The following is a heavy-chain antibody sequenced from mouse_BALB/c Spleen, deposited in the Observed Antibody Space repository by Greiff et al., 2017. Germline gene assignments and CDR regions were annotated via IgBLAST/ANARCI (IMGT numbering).Heavy chain of an antibody. J-gene: IGHJ2*01. CDR1: GYSITSDYA. CDR2: ISYSGST. D-gene: IGHD2-10*01. V-gene: IGHV3-2*02. CDR3: ARSPFYGNYFDY. Sequence: EVQLQESGPGLVKPSQSLSLTCTVTGYSITSDYAWNWIRQFPGNKLEWMGYISYSGSTSYNPSLKSRISITRDTSKNQFFLQLNSVTTEDTATYYCARSPFYGNYFDYWGQGTTLTVSS.